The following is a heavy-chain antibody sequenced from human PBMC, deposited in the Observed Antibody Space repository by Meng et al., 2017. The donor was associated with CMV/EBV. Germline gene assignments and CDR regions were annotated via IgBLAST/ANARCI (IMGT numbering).Heavy chain of an antibody. CDR3: ARAGYYGSGSYYNGRRFVYYGMDV. Sequence: GESLKISCAASGFTFSSYEMNWVRQAPGKGLEWVSYISSSGSTIYYADSVKGRFTISRDNAKNSLYLQMNSLRAEDTAVYYCARAGYYGSGSYYNGRRFVYYGMDVWGQGTTVTVS. V-gene: IGHV3-48*03. CDR2: ISSSGSTI. D-gene: IGHD3-10*01. J-gene: IGHJ6*02. CDR1: GFTFSSYE.